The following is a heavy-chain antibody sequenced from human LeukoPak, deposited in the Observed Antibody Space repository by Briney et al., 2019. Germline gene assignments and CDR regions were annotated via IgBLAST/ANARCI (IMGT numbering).Heavy chain of an antibody. CDR2: IYYSGST. V-gene: IGHV4-59*01. D-gene: IGHD6-13*01. CDR1: GGSISSYY. Sequence: NPSETLSLTCTVSGGSISSYYWSWIRQPPGKGLEWIGYIYYSGSTNHNPSLKRRVTISVDTSKNQFSLKLSSVTAADTAVYYCARVLEYSGSWGDAFDVWGRGDAFDIWGQGTMVTVSS. CDR3: ARVLEYSGSWGDAFDVWGRGDAFDI. J-gene: IGHJ3*02.